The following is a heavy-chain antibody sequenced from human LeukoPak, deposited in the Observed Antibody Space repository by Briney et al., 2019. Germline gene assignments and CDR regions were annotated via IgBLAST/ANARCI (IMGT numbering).Heavy chain of an antibody. Sequence: GESLRLSCVASGFTFSNYAMSWVRQAPGKRLEWVSAVTGRGGSTYYADSVKGRFTISRGNSRNTLFLQMNSLRAEDTAIYYCAKWGDFDILTGYYVSDFWGQGTLVTVSS. V-gene: IGHV3-23*01. D-gene: IGHD3-9*01. CDR3: AKWGDFDILTGYYVSDF. CDR1: GFTFSNYA. CDR2: VTGRGGST. J-gene: IGHJ4*02.